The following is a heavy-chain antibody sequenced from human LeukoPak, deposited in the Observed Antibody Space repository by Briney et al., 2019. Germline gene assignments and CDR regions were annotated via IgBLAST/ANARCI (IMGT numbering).Heavy chain of an antibody. V-gene: IGHV4-31*03. J-gene: IGHJ5*02. CDR3: ARGVEVTAVVNQWFDP. Sequence: SQTLSLTCTVSGGSISSGGYYWSWIRQHPGKGLEWIGYIYYSGSTYYNPSLKSRVTISVDTSKNQFSLKLSSVTAADTAVYYCARGVEVTAVVNQWFDPWGQGTLVTVSS. CDR2: IYYSGST. D-gene: IGHD2-21*01. CDR1: GGSISSGGYY.